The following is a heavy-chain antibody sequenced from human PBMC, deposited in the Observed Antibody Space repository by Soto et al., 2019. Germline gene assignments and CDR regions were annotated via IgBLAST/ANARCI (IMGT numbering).Heavy chain of an antibody. Sequence: SETLSLTCTVSGGSISSYYWSWIRQPPGKGLEWIGYIYYSGSTNYNPSLKSRVTISVDTSKNQFSLKLSSVTAADTAVYYCARVGDGFNDNWFDPWGQGTLVTVSS. J-gene: IGHJ5*02. D-gene: IGHD2-21*01. V-gene: IGHV4-59*01. CDR2: IYYSGST. CDR3: ARVGDGFNDNWFDP. CDR1: GGSISSYY.